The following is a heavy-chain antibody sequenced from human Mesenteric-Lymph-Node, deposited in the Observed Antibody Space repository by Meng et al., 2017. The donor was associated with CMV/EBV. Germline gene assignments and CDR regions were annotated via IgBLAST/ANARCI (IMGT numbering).Heavy chain of an antibody. CDR1: GYTFTASY. J-gene: IGHJ4*02. CDR2: INPNDGGA. D-gene: IGHD1-14*01. CDR3: ARGAGKNRMDY. Sequence: SCKASGYTFTASYIHWVRQAPGQGLEWMGWINPNDGGAIYAQNFQGRVTMTRDTSISTVYMDLSGLRSDDTAVYYCARGAGKNRMDYWGQGTLVTVSS. V-gene: IGHV1-2*02.